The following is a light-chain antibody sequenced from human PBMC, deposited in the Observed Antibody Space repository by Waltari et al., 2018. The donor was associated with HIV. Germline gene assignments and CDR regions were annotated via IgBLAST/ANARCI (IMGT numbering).Light chain of an antibody. CDR1: SSDVDVSYY. V-gene: IGLV2-11*01. CDR2: DVT. CDR3: CSYAGSKTHNVA. Sequence: QSALTQPRSVSGSPGQSVTISCSGTSSDVDVSYYVSWYQQHPGKAPQIIIYDVTTRPSGVPDRFSGSKSGNTASLTISGLQAEDEADYYCCSYAGSKTHNVAFGGGTRLTVL. J-gene: IGLJ2*01.